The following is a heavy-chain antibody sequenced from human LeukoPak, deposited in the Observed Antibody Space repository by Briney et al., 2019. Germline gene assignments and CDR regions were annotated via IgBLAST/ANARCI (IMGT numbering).Heavy chain of an antibody. CDR3: AQDGRPWLGAPQWTGGYYYYYMDV. CDR1: GFTFSSYA. D-gene: IGHD6-19*01. CDR2: ISGSGGIT. J-gene: IGHJ6*03. V-gene: IGHV3-23*01. Sequence: PGGSLRLSCAASGFTFSSYAMSWVRPPPGKGLEWVSAISGSGGITSYAASVKGRFTISRDNSKNTLYLQMNSLRAEDTAAYYCAQDGRPWLGAPQWTGGYYYYYMDVWGKGTTVTVSS.